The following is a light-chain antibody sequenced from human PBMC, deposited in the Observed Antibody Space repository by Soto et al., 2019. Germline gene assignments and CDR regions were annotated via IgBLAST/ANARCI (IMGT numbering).Light chain of an antibody. CDR3: QHYGSSAYT. Sequence: EIVLTQSPGTLSLSPGERATLSCRASQSVSSNYLAWYQQKPGQAPRLLIYGASSRATGIPDRFSGSGSGTDITLTISRLEPEVFAGYYCQHYGSSAYTFGQGTTLELK. J-gene: IGKJ2*01. CDR2: GAS. V-gene: IGKV3-20*01. CDR1: QSVSSNY.